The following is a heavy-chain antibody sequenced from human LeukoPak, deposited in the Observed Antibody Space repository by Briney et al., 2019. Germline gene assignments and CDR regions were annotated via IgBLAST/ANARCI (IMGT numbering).Heavy chain of an antibody. D-gene: IGHD6-13*01. CDR3: AKRPTYGNSWIDF. CDR2: LSGSGSST. J-gene: IGHJ4*02. V-gene: IGHV3-23*01. CDR1: GFTFNNFA. Sequence: SGGSLRLSCAASGFTFNNFAMSWVRQAPGKGLDWVSGLSGSGSSTYYADSVKGRFTISRDNSNSTLYLQMNSLRAEDTAVYYCAKRPTYGNSWIDFWGQGTLVTVSS.